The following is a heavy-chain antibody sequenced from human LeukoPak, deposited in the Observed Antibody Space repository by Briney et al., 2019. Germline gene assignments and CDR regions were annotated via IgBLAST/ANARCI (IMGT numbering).Heavy chain of an antibody. J-gene: IGHJ6*03. CDR2: ISSSSSYI. CDR1: GFTFSRYS. D-gene: IGHD5-18*01. CDR3: ARVGTAMVTIVAPYYMDV. Sequence: PGGSLRLSCAAAGFTFSRYSMNWVRQAPGKGLEWVSSISSSSSYIYYADSGKGRFTISRDNAKNSLSLQMNSLRAEDTAVYYCARVGTAMVTIVAPYYMDVWGKGPTVTVSS. V-gene: IGHV3-21*01.